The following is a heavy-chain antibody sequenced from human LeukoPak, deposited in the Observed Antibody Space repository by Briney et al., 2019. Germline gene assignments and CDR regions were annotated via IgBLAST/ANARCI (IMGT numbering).Heavy chain of an antibody. CDR1: GGSISRSTW. CDR2: IYTSGST. V-gene: IGHV4-4*07. CDR3: ARGPGIAVAGTGYYYYMDV. J-gene: IGHJ6*03. D-gene: IGHD6-19*01. Sequence: SETLSLTCTVSGGSISRSTWWSWVRQSPGKGLEWIGRIYTSGSTNYNPSLKSRVTMSVDTSKNQFSLKLSSVTAADTAVYYCARGPGIAVAGTGYYYYMDVRGKGTTVTISS.